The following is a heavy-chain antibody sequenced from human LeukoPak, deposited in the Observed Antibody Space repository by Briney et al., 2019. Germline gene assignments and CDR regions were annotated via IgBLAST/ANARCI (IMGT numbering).Heavy chain of an antibody. V-gene: IGHV1-24*01. D-gene: IGHD7-27*01. Sequence: ASVKVSCKVSGYTLTELSMHWVRQAPGKGLEWMGGFDPEDGETIYAQKFQGRVTMNEDTSTDTAYMELSSLRSEDTAVYYCATGDLTGDSPGYFDLWGRGTLVTVSS. CDR1: GYTLTELS. CDR3: ATGDLTGDSPGYFDL. CDR2: FDPEDGET. J-gene: IGHJ2*01.